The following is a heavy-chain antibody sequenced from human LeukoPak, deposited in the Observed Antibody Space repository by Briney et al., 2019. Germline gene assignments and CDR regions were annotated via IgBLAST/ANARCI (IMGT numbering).Heavy chain of an antibody. J-gene: IGHJ2*01. CDR3: ARKQMTTVTPNWYFDL. D-gene: IGHD4-17*01. CDR2: IYYSGST. Sequence: SETLSLTCTVSGGSISSSSYYWGWIRQPPGKGLEWIGSIYYSGSTYYNPSLKSRVTISVDTSKNQFSLKLSSVTAAGTAVYYCARKQMTTVTPNWYFDLWGRGTLVTVSS. V-gene: IGHV4-39*07. CDR1: GGSISSSSYY.